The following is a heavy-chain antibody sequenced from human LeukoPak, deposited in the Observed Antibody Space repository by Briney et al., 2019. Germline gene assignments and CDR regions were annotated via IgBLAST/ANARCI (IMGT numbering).Heavy chain of an antibody. CDR2: IYYSGST. J-gene: IGHJ4*02. Sequence: SETLSLTCTVSGGSISSYYWSWIRQPPGKGLEWIGYIYYSGSTNYNPSLKSRVTISVDTSKNQFSLKLSSVTAVDTAVYYCARKIDSSGYFSWGQGILVTVSS. CDR3: ARKIDSSGYFS. V-gene: IGHV4-59*12. CDR1: GGSISSYY. D-gene: IGHD3-22*01.